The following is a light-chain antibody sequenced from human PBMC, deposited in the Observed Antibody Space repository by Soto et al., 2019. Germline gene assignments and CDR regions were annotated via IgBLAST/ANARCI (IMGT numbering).Light chain of an antibody. CDR1: QSVRSF. V-gene: IGKV3-20*01. J-gene: IGKJ4*01. Sequence: EIVLTQSPATLSLSPGERATLSCRASQSVRSFLAWYQQKPGQAPRLLIYDASNRATGVPGRFSGSGSGTDFTLTISRLEPEDFAVYYCQQYGSSPRLTFGGGTKVDIK. CDR3: QQYGSSPRLT. CDR2: DAS.